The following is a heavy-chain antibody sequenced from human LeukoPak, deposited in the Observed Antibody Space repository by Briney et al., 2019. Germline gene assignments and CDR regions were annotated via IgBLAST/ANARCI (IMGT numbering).Heavy chain of an antibody. CDR3: ARDISSGWSEIGGFDY. Sequence: SETLSLTCTVSGGSVSSGSYYWSWIRQPPGKGLEWIGYIYYSGSTSYNPSLKSRVTISVDTSKNQFSLKLSSVTAADTAVYYCARDISSGWSEIGGFDYWGQGTLVTVSS. D-gene: IGHD6-19*01. CDR1: GGSVSSGSYY. J-gene: IGHJ4*02. CDR2: IYYSGST. V-gene: IGHV4-61*01.